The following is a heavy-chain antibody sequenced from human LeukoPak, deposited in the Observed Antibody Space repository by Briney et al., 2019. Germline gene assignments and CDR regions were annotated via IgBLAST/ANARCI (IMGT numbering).Heavy chain of an antibody. CDR2: IYYSGST. D-gene: IGHD5-18*01. V-gene: IGHV4-39*07. Sequence: SEALSLTCSVSGGSISSSTYYWGWIRQPPGKGLEWIGSIYYSGSTYYNPSLKSRVPMSVDTSKNQFSLKLSSVTAADTAVYYCARDRTGMAAFDYWGQGTLVTVSS. CDR3: ARDRTGMAAFDY. J-gene: IGHJ4*02. CDR1: GGSISSSTYY.